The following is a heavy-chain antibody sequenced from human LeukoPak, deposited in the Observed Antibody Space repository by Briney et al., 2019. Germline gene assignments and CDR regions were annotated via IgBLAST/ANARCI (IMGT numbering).Heavy chain of an antibody. V-gene: IGHV5-51*01. CDR2: IHPRDSDA. D-gene: IGHD6-13*01. CDR1: GYSFIGYW. J-gene: IGHJ4*02. Sequence: GESLKISCKASGYSFIGYWIAWVRQMPGQGLEWMGTIHPRDSDARYSPSFQGQVTISADKSISTAFLQWSSLKASDTAVYYCAKVEPSSSSDYWGQGTLVTVSS. CDR3: AKVEPSSSSDY.